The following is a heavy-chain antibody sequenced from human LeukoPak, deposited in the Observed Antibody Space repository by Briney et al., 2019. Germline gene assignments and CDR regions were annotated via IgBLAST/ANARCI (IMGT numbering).Heavy chain of an antibody. CDR3: ARELLWFGEFPDAFDI. V-gene: IGHV4-34*01. D-gene: IGHD3-10*01. CDR2: INHSGST. Sequence: SETLSLTCAVYGGSFSGYYWSWIRQPPGKGLEWIGEINHSGSTNYNPSLKSRVTISVDTSKNQFSLKLSSVTDADTAVYYCARELLWFGEFPDAFDIWGQGTMVTVSS. CDR1: GGSFSGYY. J-gene: IGHJ3*02.